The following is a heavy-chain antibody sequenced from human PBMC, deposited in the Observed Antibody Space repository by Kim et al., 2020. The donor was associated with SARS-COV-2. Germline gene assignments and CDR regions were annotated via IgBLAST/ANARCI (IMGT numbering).Heavy chain of an antibody. J-gene: IGHJ4*02. CDR2: ISYSGRT. CDR1: GASVSAYNSY. V-gene: IGHV4-31*03. CDR3: ATTRLRGYSGSYPETYSFDF. D-gene: IGHD3-10*01. Sequence: SETLSLTCTVTGASVSAYNSYWSWIRQHPGKGLEWIGYISYSGRTSYSPSLKSRLTMSLDTSKNHFSLKLTSVNAADTAVYYCATTRLRGYSGSYPETYSFDFWGQGTLVNVSS.